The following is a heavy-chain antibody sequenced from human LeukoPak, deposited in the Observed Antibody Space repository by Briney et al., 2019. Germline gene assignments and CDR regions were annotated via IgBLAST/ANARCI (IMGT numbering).Heavy chain of an antibody. CDR3: ARQGGTFSWYFDL. CDR1: GYSISSGYY. D-gene: IGHD2-15*01. V-gene: IGHV4-38-2*02. CDR2: IYHSGST. J-gene: IGHJ2*01. Sequence: SETLSLTCTVSGYSISSGYYWGWIRQPPGKGLEWIGSIYHSGSTYYNPSLKSRVTISVDTSKNQFSLKLSSVTAADTAVYYCARQGGTFSWYFDLWGRGTLVTVSS.